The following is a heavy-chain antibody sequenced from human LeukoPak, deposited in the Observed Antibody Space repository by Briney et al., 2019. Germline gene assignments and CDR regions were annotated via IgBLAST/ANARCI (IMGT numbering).Heavy chain of an antibody. CDR1: DDSITMYY. J-gene: IGHJ4*02. CDR2: IYYSGST. V-gene: IGHV4-59*01. CDR3: ARPPSY. Sequence: SETLSLTCTVSDDSITMYYWTWIRQPPGKGLEWIGYIYYSGSTNYNPSLKSRVTISVDTSKNQFSLKLSSVTAADTAVYYCARPPSYWGQGTLVTVSS.